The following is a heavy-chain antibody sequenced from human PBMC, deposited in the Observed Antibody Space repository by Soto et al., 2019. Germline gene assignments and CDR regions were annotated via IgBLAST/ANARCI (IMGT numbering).Heavy chain of an antibody. Sequence: EVQLVESGGGLVNPGGSLRLSCAASGFTFSNAWMNWVRQAPGQGLEWVARFKSRGDGGTTDYAAPVKGRFTISRDDSENTLCLQMDSLKIEDTAVYFCTSDLPGVTTKYGFDYWGQGILVTVSS. CDR3: TSDLPGVTTKYGFDY. CDR2: FKSRGDGGTT. V-gene: IGHV3-15*07. D-gene: IGHD1-1*01. CDR1: GFTFSNAW. J-gene: IGHJ4*02.